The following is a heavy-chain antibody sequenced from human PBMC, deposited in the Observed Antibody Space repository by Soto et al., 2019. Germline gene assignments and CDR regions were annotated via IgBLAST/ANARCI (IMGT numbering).Heavy chain of an antibody. CDR1: GGTFSSYS. D-gene: IGHD2-2*01. J-gene: IGHJ6*02. CDR3: ARAVVLTFSRFYDVDV. CDR2: LIPMFGTT. V-gene: IGHV1-69*18. Sequence: QVQLVQSGAEVKTPGSSVKVSCEASGGTFSSYSINCVRQAPGQGREWMGRLIPMFGTTDYAQRFKGRVTFTADESTSTASMEVTNLTSGDTAVYYCARAVVLTFSRFYDVDVWGQGTTVTVSS.